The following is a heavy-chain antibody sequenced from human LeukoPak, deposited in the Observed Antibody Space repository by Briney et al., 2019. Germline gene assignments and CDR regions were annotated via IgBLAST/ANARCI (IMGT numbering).Heavy chain of an antibody. V-gene: IGHV3-30*02. CDR3: AKNFYGSGSYLEGSFDY. Sequence: PGGSLRLSCAASGFTFGSYGMHWVRHAPGKGLEWVALIRYDGRNKYYADSVKGRFTISRDNSKHTLYVQMNSLRAEDTAVYYCAKNFYGSGSYLEGSFDYWGQGTLVTVSS. CDR1: GFTFGSYG. J-gene: IGHJ4*02. D-gene: IGHD3-10*01. CDR2: IRYDGRNK.